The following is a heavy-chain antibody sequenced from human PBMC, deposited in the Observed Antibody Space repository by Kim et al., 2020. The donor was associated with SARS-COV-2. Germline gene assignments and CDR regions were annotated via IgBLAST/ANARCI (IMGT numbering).Heavy chain of an antibody. V-gene: IGHV3-23*03. CDR3: AKDLDGGFY. J-gene: IGHJ4*02. CDR1: GFTFSSYA. Sequence: GGSLRLSCAASGFTFSSYAMSWVRQAPGKGLEWVSVIYSGGSSTYYADSVKGRFTISRDNSKNTLYLQMNSLRAEDTAVYYCAKDLDGGFYWGQGTLVTVSS. D-gene: IGHD2-15*01. CDR2: IYSGGSST.